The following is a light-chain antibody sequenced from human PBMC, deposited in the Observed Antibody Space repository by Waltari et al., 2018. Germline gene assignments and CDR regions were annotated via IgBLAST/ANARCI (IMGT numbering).Light chain of an antibody. CDR2: EVN. CDR3: SSYAGSNNLV. CDR1: SSDVGGYNY. Sequence: HSALTQPSSASGSRGQSVTISCTGTSSDVGGYNYVSWYQHHPGEAPKLMIFEVNKRPSGVPDRFSGSKSGNTASLTVSGLQAEDDADYYCSSYAGSNNLVFGTGTKVTVL. V-gene: IGLV2-8*01. J-gene: IGLJ1*01.